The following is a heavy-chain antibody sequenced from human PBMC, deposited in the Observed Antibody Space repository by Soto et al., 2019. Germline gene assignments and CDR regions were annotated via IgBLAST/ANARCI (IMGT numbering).Heavy chain of an antibody. CDR3: ARDPSEYSSSDYYGMDV. CDR1: GGSISSYY. D-gene: IGHD6-6*01. Sequence: SETLSLTCTVSGGSISSYYWSWIRQPPGKGLEWIGYIYYSGSTNYNPSLKSRVTISVDTSKNQFSLKLSSVTAADTAVYYCARDPSEYSSSDYYGMDVWGQGTTVTVSS. CDR2: IYYSGST. V-gene: IGHV4-59*01. J-gene: IGHJ6*02.